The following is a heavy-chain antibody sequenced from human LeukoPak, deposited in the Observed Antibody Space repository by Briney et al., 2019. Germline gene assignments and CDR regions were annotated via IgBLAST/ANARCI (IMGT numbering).Heavy chain of an antibody. D-gene: IGHD3-10*01. CDR2: ITWNSAVL. V-gene: IGHV3-9*03. Sequence: GGSLRLSCAASGVTFDDYTRHWVRQAPGKGLEWVSGITWNSAVLGYADSVKGRFTISRDNAKKSLYLQMNSLRAEDMALYYCAKTRGKYGSGTYFDSWGQGTLVTVSS. CDR3: AKTRGKYGSGTYFDS. CDR1: GVTFDDYT. J-gene: IGHJ4*02.